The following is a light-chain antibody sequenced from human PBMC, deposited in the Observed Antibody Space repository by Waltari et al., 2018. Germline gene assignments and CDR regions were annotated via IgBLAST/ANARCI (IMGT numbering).Light chain of an antibody. J-gene: IGKJ3*01. CDR2: DAS. CDR1: QSISTN. Sequence: DIQMTQSPSSLSASVGDRVTITCRASQSISTNLNWYQQKPGEAPNLLISDASNLQNGVPSRFSGSGSATDFTLTISSLQSEDFATYYCQQGYHAPLTFGPGTTVDVK. CDR3: QQGYHAPLT. V-gene: IGKV1-39*01.